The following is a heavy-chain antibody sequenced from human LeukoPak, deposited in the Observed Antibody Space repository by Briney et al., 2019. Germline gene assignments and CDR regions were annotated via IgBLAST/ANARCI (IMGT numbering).Heavy chain of an antibody. D-gene: IGHD3-10*01. CDR1: GYSFTSYW. V-gene: IGHV5-51*01. Sequence: GESLKISCKGSGYSFTSYWIGWVRQMPGKGLEWMGIIYPGDSDTRYSPSFQGQVTISADKSISTAYLQWSSLKASDTAMYYCARYATYGSGSYYSDYYYYMDVWGKGTTVTVSS. CDR3: ARYATYGSGSYYSDYYYYMDV. J-gene: IGHJ6*03. CDR2: IYPGDSDT.